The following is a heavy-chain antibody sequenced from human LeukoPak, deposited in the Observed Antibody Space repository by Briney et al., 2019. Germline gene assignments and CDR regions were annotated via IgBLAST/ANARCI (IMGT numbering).Heavy chain of an antibody. Sequence: GGSLRLSCAASGFTFSSSAMSWVRQAPGKGLQWVSAISGSGSRTYYADSVKGRFTISRDNSKNTLYLQMNSLRAEDTAVYYCAKNLGPFDYWGQGTLVTVSS. CDR3: AKNLGPFDY. CDR1: GFTFSSSA. V-gene: IGHV3-23*01. D-gene: IGHD3/OR15-3a*01. CDR2: ISGSGSRT. J-gene: IGHJ4*02.